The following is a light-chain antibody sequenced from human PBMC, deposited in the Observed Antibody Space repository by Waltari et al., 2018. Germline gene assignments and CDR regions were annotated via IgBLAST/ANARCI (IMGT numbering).Light chain of an antibody. CDR2: KTN. V-gene: IGLV8-61*01. J-gene: IGLJ3*02. CDR1: SGSVSSTSY. CDR3: LVYMGSGIWV. Sequence: QTVVTQEPSLSVSPGGTVTLTCPLSSGSVSSTSYVSWYQQSPGQTPRTLVYKTNIRSSGVPDRFSGSSLGNKAALIITGAQADDECDYYCLVYMGSGIWVFGGGTKLTVL.